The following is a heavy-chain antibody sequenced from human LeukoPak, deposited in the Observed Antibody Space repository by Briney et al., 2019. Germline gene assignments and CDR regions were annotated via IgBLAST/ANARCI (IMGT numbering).Heavy chain of an antibody. Sequence: GGSLRLSCAASGFTFSSYWMSWVRQAPGKGLEWVANIKQDGSEKYYVDSVKGRFTISRDNAKNSLYLQMNSLRAEDTAVYYCARDRKDGSGWCKYWYFDLWGRGTLVTVSS. D-gene: IGHD6-19*01. CDR3: ARDRKDGSGWCKYWYFDL. J-gene: IGHJ2*01. V-gene: IGHV3-7*03. CDR2: IKQDGSEK. CDR1: GFTFSSYW.